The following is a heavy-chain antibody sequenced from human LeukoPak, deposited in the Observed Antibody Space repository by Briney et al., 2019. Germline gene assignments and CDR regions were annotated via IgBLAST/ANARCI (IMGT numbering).Heavy chain of an antibody. CDR3: ASGDYFDY. Sequence: SETLSLTCNVSGGSISRYYWSWIRQPPGRGLEWIGSIYYSGSTYYNPSLKSRVTISVDTSKNQFSLKLSSVTAADTAVYYCASGDYFDYWGQGTLVTVSS. J-gene: IGHJ4*02. CDR1: GGSISRYY. V-gene: IGHV4-59*12. D-gene: IGHD3-10*01. CDR2: IYYSGST.